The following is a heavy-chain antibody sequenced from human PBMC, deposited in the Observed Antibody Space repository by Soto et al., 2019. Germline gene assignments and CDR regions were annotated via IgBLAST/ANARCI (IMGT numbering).Heavy chain of an antibody. CDR1: GDSVSSNSVA. D-gene: IGHD6-13*01. CDR3: ARDIAAAGDAFDI. Sequence: SQTLSLTCAISGDSVSSNSVAWNWIRQSPSRGLEWLGRTYYRSKWYNDYAVSVKSRITINPDTSKNQFSLQLNSVTPEDTAVYYCARDIAAAGDAFDIWGQGTMVTVSS. CDR2: TYYRSKWYN. J-gene: IGHJ3*02. V-gene: IGHV6-1*01.